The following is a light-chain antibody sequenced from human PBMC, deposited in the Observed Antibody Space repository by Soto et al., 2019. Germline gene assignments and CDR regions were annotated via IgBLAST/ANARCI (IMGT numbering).Light chain of an antibody. CDR2: GNS. CDR1: ISNIGAGYD. Sequence: QVLLKLPPSVSGAPGQRVTISCTGSISNIGAGYDVHWYQQLPGTAPRLLIYGNSNRPSGVPDRFSGSKSGTSASLAITGLQAEDEADYYCQSYDSSLSGVFGTGTKVTVL. J-gene: IGLJ1*01. V-gene: IGLV1-40*01. CDR3: QSYDSSLSGV.